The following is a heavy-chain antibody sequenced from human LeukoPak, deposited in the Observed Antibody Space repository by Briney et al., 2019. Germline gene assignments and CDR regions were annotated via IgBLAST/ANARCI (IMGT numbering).Heavy chain of an antibody. J-gene: IGHJ4*02. V-gene: IGHV3-30*18. CDR2: ISYDGSNK. CDR1: GFTFSSYG. CDR3: AKSDYAEGGIEY. D-gene: IGHD4-17*01. Sequence: GRSLRLSCAASGFTFSSYGMHWVRQAPGKGLEWVAVISYDGSNKYYADSVKGRFPISRDNSKNTLYLQMNSLKPEDTAMYYCAKSDYAEGGIEYWGQGTLVTVSS.